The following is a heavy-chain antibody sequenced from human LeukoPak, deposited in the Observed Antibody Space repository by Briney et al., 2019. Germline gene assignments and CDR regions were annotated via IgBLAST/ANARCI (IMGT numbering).Heavy chain of an antibody. J-gene: IGHJ4*02. CDR1: GFTFSSYA. Sequence: GGSLRLSCSASGFTFSSYAMHWVRQAPGKGLEYVSAISSNGDSTYYADSVKGRFTISRDNSKNTLYHQMSSLRAEDTAVYYCVKGLRYYDSSDTFDYWGQGTLVTVSS. CDR3: VKGLRYYDSSDTFDY. D-gene: IGHD3-22*01. CDR2: ISSNGDST. V-gene: IGHV3-64D*06.